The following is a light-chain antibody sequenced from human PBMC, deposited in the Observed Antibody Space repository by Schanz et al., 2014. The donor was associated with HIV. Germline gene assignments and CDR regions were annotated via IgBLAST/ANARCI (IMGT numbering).Light chain of an antibody. CDR1: QRLSSSY. CDR2: GAS. Sequence: EIVLTQSPGSLSLSPGGRATLSCAASQRLSSSYLAWYRQKPGQPPTLLIHGASSRATGIPDRFSGSGSGTDFTLIISRLEPEDFAVYYCQHHATSPRTFGQGTKVEIK. V-gene: IGKV3-20*01. CDR3: QHHATSPRT. J-gene: IGKJ1*01.